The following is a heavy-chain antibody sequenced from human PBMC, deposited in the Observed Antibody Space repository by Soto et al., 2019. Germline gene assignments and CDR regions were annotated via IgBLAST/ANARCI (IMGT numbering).Heavy chain of an antibody. J-gene: IGHJ4*02. CDR2: IKQDGSEK. V-gene: IGHV3-7*01. D-gene: IGHD3-16*02. CDR1: GFTFSSHW. CDR3: SRVYYDYIWGSYPRVC. Sequence: GSLRLSCAASGFTFSSHWMSWVRQAPGKGLEWLASIKQDGSEKHYVDSVKGRFTISRDNAKNSLYLQMNRLRVEDTAVYYCSRVYYDYIWGSYPRVCWGQGTLVTVSS.